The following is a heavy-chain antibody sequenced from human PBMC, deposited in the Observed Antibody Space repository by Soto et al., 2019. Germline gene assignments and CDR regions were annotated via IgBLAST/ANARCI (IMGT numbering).Heavy chain of an antibody. D-gene: IGHD3-16*01. CDR1: GFTFSNYA. J-gene: IGHJ4*02. CDR2: ISGSGGRS. CDR3: AKAYFVWSSEQPYYFDY. V-gene: IGHV3-23*01. Sequence: VQLLDSGGGLVQPGGSLRLSCAASGFTFSNYAMTWVRQGPGKGLEWVSGISGSGGRSYYADSVKGRFTTSRDNSKSTLYLQMNSLRAEDTAVYYCAKAYFVWSSEQPYYFDYWGQGTLVTVSS.